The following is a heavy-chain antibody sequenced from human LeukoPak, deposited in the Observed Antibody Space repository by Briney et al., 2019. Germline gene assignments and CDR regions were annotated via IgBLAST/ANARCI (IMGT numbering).Heavy chain of an antibody. D-gene: IGHD2-2*01. Sequence: GGSLRLSCAASGFTFSSYAMSWVRQAPGKGLEWVSAISGSGGSTYYADSVKGRFTISRDNSKNTLYLQINSLRAEDTAVYYCAKVQADIVVVPAAMFYYYYGMDVWGQGTTVTVSS. CDR2: ISGSGGST. J-gene: IGHJ6*02. V-gene: IGHV3-23*01. CDR3: AKVQADIVVVPAAMFYYYYGMDV. CDR1: GFTFSSYA.